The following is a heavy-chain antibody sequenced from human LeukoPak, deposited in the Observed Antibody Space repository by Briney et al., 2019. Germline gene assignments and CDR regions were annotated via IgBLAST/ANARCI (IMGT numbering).Heavy chain of an antibody. CDR2: IYYSGST. D-gene: IGHD5-24*01. CDR3: ASPMAWAHNRRDSDY. V-gene: IGHV4-61*08. J-gene: IGHJ4*02. CDR1: GGSISSGDYY. Sequence: SETLSLTCTVSGGSISSGDYYWSWIRQPPGKGLEWIGYIYYSGSTNYNPSLKSRVTISVDTSKNQFSLKLSSVTAADTAVYYCASPMAWAHNRRDSDYWGLGTLVTVSS.